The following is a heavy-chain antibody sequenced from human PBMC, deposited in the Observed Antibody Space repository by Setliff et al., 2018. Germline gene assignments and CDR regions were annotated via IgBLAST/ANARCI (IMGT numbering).Heavy chain of an antibody. J-gene: IGHJ3*02. D-gene: IGHD1-26*01. CDR1: GGTFSSYA. CDR2: IIPIFGTA. Sequence: ASVKVSCKASGGTFSSYAISWVRQAPGQGLEWMGRIIPIFGTANYAQKFQGRVTITADKSTSTAYMELSSLRSEDTAVYYCARDRRIVGARHAFDIWGQGTMVTVSS. CDR3: ARDRRIVGARHAFDI. V-gene: IGHV1-69*06.